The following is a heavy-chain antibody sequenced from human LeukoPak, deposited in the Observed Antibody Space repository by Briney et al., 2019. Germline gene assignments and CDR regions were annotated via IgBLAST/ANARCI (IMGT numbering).Heavy chain of an antibody. D-gene: IGHD6-13*01. CDR2: ISGSGGST. V-gene: IGHV3-23*01. Sequence: GGSLRLSCAASGFTFSSYAMSWVRQAPGKGLEWVSAISGSGGSTYYADSVKGRFTISRDNSKNTLYLQMNSLRAEDTAIYYCAKLIHPYTSSWYPFDSWGQGTLVTVSS. CDR1: GFTFSSYA. J-gene: IGHJ4*02. CDR3: AKLIHPYTSSWYPFDS.